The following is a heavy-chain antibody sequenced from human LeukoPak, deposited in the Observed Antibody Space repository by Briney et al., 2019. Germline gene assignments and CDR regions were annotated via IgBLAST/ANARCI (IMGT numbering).Heavy chain of an antibody. Sequence: HPGGSLRLSCSASGFTFSSYAMHWVRQAPGKGLEYVSAISSHGGSTYYADSVKGRFTISRDNSKNTLYLQMSSLRAEDTAVYYCVKDEAPYYYDSSGYYFGDWGQGTLVTVSS. CDR1: GFTFSSYA. V-gene: IGHV3-64D*09. J-gene: IGHJ4*02. CDR3: VKDEAPYYYDSSGYYFGD. CDR2: ISSHGGST. D-gene: IGHD3-22*01.